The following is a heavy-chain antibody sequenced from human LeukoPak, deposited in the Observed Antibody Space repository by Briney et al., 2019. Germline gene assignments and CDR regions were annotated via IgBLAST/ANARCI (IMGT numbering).Heavy chain of an antibody. Sequence: SETLSLTCTVSGGPISSYYWSWIRQPAGKGLEWIGRIYTSGSTNYNPSLKSRVTMSVDTSKNQFSLKLSSVTAADTAVYYCARSSLLWFGELSRFDSWGQGTLVTVSS. D-gene: IGHD3-10*01. J-gene: IGHJ5*01. V-gene: IGHV4-4*07. CDR1: GGPISSYY. CDR3: ARSSLLWFGELSRFDS. CDR2: IYTSGST.